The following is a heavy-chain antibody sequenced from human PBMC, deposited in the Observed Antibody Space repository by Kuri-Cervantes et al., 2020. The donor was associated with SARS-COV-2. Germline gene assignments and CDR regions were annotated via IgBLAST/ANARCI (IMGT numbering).Heavy chain of an antibody. Sequence: ASVKVSCKASGYTFTSYGISWVRQAPGQGLEWMGWISAYNGNTNYAQKLQGRVTMTTDTSTSTAYMELRSLRSDDTAVYYCARESYYDSSGYFGDYVRMDVWGQGTTVTVSS. CDR2: ISAYNGNT. CDR3: ARESYYDSSGYFGDYVRMDV. J-gene: IGHJ6*02. V-gene: IGHV1-18*01. CDR1: GYTFTSYG. D-gene: IGHD3-22*01.